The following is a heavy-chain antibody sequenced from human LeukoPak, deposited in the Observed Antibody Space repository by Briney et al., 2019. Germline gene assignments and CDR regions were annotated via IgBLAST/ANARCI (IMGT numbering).Heavy chain of an antibody. J-gene: IGHJ4*02. CDR3: MRVAGSADY. Sequence: GASVKVSCKASGYTFTTYDINWVRQATGQGLEWMGWMNPKSGYTGSAQKFQGRVTMTRDTSISTAYMELSSLRTEDTAVYYCMRVAGSADYWGQGPLVTVSS. V-gene: IGHV1-8*01. CDR2: MNPKSGYT. D-gene: IGHD6-19*01. CDR1: GYTFTTYD.